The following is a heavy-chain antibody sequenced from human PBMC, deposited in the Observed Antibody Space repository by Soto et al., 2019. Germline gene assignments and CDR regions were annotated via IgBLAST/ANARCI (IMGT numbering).Heavy chain of an antibody. Sequence: QVQLQQWGAGLLKPSETLSLTCAVYGGSFSGHSWTWIRQSPGKGLEWIGDINHSGRINYTRSLKDRVTIAVDTSKNQCSLTLRAVTAADTAMYYCSTRAYDTNGYYRFDPWGQGTLVTVSS. CDR3: STRAYDTNGYYRFDP. CDR1: GGSFSGHS. J-gene: IGHJ5*01. CDR2: INHSGRI. V-gene: IGHV4-34*01. D-gene: IGHD3-22*01.